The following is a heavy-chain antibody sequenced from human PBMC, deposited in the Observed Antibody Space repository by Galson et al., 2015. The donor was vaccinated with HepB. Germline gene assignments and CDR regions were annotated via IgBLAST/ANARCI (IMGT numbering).Heavy chain of an antibody. CDR1: GGTFSSYA. D-gene: IGHD5-18*01. CDR2: IIPIFGTA. Sequence: SVKVSCKASGGTFSSYAISWVRQAPGQGLEWMGGIIPIFGTANYAQKFQGRVTITADESTSTAYMELSSLRSEDTAVYYCARVGYSYGYKGYYYMDVWGKGTTVTVSS. V-gene: IGHV1-69*13. CDR3: ARVGYSYGYKGYYYMDV. J-gene: IGHJ6*03.